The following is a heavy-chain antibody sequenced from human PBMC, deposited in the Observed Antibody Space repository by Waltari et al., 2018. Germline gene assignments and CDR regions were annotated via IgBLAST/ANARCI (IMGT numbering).Heavy chain of an antibody. CDR2: INAGNGNT. Sequence: QVQLVQSGAEVKKPGASVKVSCKASGYTFTSYAMNWVRQAPGQRLEWMGWINAGNGNTKYSQKFQGRVTITRDTSASTAYMELSSLRSEDTAVYYCARDRSSGSKFDYWGQGTLVTVSS. CDR3: ARDRSSGSKFDY. V-gene: IGHV1-3*01. D-gene: IGHD3-22*01. CDR1: GYTFTSYA. J-gene: IGHJ4*02.